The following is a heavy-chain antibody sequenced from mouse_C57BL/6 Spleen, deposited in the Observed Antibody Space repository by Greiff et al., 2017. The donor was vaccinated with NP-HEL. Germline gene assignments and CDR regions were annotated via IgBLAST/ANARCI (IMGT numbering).Heavy chain of an antibody. CDR3: ARRGLYYDYDYYAMDY. J-gene: IGHJ4*01. D-gene: IGHD2-4*01. CDR1: GYTFTSYW. CDR2: IDPSDSYT. Sequence: VQLQQSGAELVRPGTSVKLSCKASGYTFTSYWMHWVKQRPGQGLEWIGVIDPSDSYTNYNQKFKGKATLTVDTSSSTAYMQLSSLTSEDSAVYYCARRGLYYDYDYYAMDYWGQGTSVTVSS. V-gene: IGHV1-59*01.